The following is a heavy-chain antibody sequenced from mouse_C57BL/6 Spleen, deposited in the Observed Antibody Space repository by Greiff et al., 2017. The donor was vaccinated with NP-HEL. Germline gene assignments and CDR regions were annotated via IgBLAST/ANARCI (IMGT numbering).Heavy chain of an antibody. D-gene: IGHD2-13*01. V-gene: IGHV1-80*01. CDR1: GYAFSSYW. CDR2: IYPGDGDT. CDR3: ARSGGEENFDY. Sequence: QVQLKHSGAELVKPGASVKISCKASGYAFSSYWMNWVKQRPGKGLEWIGQIYPGDGDTNYNGKFKGKATLTADKSSSTAYMQLSSLTSEDSAVYFCARSGGEENFDYWGQGTTLTVSS. J-gene: IGHJ2*01.